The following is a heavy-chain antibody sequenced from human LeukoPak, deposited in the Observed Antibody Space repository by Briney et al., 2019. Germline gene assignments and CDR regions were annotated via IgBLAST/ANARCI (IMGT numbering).Heavy chain of an antibody. Sequence: GGSLRLSCAASGFTFSSYAMRWVRQAPGKGLEWVSAISGSGGSTYYADSVEGRFTISRDNSKNTLYLQMNSLRAEDTAVYYCAKERGESYYEYFDYWGQGTLVTVSS. CDR3: AKERGESYYEYFDY. CDR2: ISGSGGST. V-gene: IGHV3-23*01. D-gene: IGHD1-26*01. CDR1: GFTFSSYA. J-gene: IGHJ4*02.